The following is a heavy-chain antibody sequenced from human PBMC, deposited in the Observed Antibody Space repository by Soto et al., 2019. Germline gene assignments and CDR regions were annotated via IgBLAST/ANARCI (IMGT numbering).Heavy chain of an antibody. CDR2: IYSNGRT. CDR1: GGSISSSNC. D-gene: IGHD1-1*01. V-gene: IGHV4-4*02. CDR3: TSGVNWNDVSDY. J-gene: IGHJ4*02. Sequence: SETLSLTCAVSGGSISSSNCWSWVRHPPGKGLEWIGYIYSNGRTNYNPSLKSRVTISVDTSKNHFSLKLRSVTAADTAVYYCTSGVNWNDVSDYWGQGTLVTVSS.